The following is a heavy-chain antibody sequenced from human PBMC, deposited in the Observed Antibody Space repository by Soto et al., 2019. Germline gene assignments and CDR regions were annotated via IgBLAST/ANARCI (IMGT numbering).Heavy chain of an antibody. CDR2: ISPYNGDT. CDR1: GYPFVMYG. CDR3: ASGLGYSV. D-gene: IGHD3-22*01. V-gene: IGHV1-18*01. J-gene: IGHJ3*01. Sequence: QVQLVQSGADVKNPGASVKVSCKTSGYPFVMYGISWVRQAPGQGLEWMGWISPYNGDTHYAQNVQGRVTLTTDSSTRTGYMELRSLRSDDTAVYYCASGLGYSVWGQGTMVTVSA.